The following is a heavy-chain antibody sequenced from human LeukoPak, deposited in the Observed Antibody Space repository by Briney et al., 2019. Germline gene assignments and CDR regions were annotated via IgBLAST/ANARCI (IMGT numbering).Heavy chain of an antibody. V-gene: IGHV3-48*03. CDR3: ARDMGDGFDY. D-gene: IGHD5-24*01. Sequence: GGSLRLSCAASGFTFSSYEMNWVRQAPGKGLEWVSYISSSGSTIYYAASVKGRFTISRDNAKNSLYLQMNSLRAEDTAVYYCARDMGDGFDYWGQGTLVTVSS. CDR1: GFTFSSYE. J-gene: IGHJ4*02. CDR2: ISSSGSTI.